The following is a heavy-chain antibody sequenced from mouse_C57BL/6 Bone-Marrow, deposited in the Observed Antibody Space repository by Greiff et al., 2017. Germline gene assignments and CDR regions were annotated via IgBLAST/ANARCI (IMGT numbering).Heavy chain of an antibody. D-gene: IGHD1-1*01. CDR3: ARYYYGSMFAY. CDR1: GFTFSSYA. CDR2: ISDGGSYT. V-gene: IGHV5-4*01. Sequence: DVQLQESGGGLVKPGGSLKLSCAASGFTFSSYAMSWVRQTPEKSLEWVATISDGGSYTYYPDNVKGRFTISTDTAKNNLYRKMSNLKSEDTDMNYCARYYYGSMFAYWGQGTRVTGSA. J-gene: IGHJ3*01.